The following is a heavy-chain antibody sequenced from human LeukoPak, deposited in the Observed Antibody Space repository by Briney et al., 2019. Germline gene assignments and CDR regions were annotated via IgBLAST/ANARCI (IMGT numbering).Heavy chain of an antibody. CDR3: ARSPYSSGWQSDY. CDR1: GFTFSSYA. D-gene: IGHD6-19*01. J-gene: IGHJ4*02. CDR2: ISYDGSNK. Sequence: GGSLRLSCAASGFTFSSYAMHWVRQAPGKGLEWVAVISYDGSNKYYADSVKGRFTTSRDNSKNTLYLQMNSLRAEDTAVYYCARSPYSSGWQSDYWGQGTLVTVSS. V-gene: IGHV3-30-3*01.